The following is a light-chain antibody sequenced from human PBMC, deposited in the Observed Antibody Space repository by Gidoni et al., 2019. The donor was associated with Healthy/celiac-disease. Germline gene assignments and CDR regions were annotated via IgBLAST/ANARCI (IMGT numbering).Light chain of an antibody. CDR2: AAS. CDR1: KGISNY. Sequence: DIQMTQSPSSMSVSVGDRVTITCRASKGISNYLAWFQQKPGKVPKLLIYAASLLQSGVPSRFSGSGSGTDFTLTISSLQPEDVAPYSCQKYNSAPVFGQGTKVEIK. V-gene: IGKV1-27*01. J-gene: IGKJ1*01. CDR3: QKYNSAPV.